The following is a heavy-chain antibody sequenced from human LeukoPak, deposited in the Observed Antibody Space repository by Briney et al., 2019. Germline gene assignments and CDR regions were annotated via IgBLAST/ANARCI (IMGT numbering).Heavy chain of an antibody. CDR2: ISGSGGST. Sequence: GGSLRLSCAASGFTFSSYAMSWVRQAPGKGLEWVSAISGSGGSTYYADSVKGRFTISRDNSKNTLYLQMNSLRAEDTAVYYCAKVPDIVVVPAVNNWFDPWGQGTPVTVSS. CDR1: GFTFSSYA. CDR3: AKVPDIVVVPAVNNWFDP. J-gene: IGHJ5*02. D-gene: IGHD2-2*01. V-gene: IGHV3-23*01.